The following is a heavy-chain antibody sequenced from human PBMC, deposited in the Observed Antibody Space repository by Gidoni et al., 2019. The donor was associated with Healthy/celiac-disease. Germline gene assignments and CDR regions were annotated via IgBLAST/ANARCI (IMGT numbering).Heavy chain of an antibody. CDR3: ARERGWEGEWELTRPFDY. Sequence: QVQLQESGPGLVKPSQTLSLPCTVSGGPISSGNYYWSWIRRPAGKGLEWIGHIYTSGSTYYNPSLKSRVTISVDTSKNQFSLKLSSVTAADTAVYYCARERGWEGEWELTRPFDYWGQGTLVTVSS. D-gene: IGHD1-26*01. V-gene: IGHV4-61*02. CDR1: GGPISSGNYY. CDR2: IYTSGST. J-gene: IGHJ4*02.